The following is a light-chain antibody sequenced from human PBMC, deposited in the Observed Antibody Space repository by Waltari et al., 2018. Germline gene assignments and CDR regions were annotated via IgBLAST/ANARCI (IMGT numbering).Light chain of an antibody. V-gene: IGLV2-14*01. CDR2: DVN. CDR3: CSFASSNSYV. Sequence: QSALTQPASVSGSLGQSITTPCTRTTSDVGGYTYLSWYQQHPGKAPRLMIYDVNKRPSGVSNRFSGSKSGNTASLTISGLQAEDEADYHCCSFASSNSYVFGTGTMVTVL. J-gene: IGLJ1*01. CDR1: TSDVGGYTY.